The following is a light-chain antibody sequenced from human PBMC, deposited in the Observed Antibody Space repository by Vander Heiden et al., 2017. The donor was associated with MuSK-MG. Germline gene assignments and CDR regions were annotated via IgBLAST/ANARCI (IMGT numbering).Light chain of an antibody. CDR3: QPYGSSPYT. V-gene: IGKV3-20*01. CDR2: GAS. CDR1: QSVTSNY. J-gene: IGKJ2*01. Sequence: EIVLTQSPGTLSLSPGERATLSCRTSQSVTSNYLAWYQQKPGQAPRLLIYGASSRATGIPDRFSGTGSGTDFTLTISRLEPEDFAVYYCQPYGSSPYTFGQGTKLXIK.